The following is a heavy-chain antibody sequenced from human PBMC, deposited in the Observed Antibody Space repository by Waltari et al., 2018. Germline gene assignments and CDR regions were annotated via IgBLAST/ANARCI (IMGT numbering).Heavy chain of an antibody. CDR3: ASCTGGNCYYYGFDV. Sequence: QVLLVDSGGGVVQPGRSWGFACAASGFTLSSSGMYWVLQPPRRGLEWVAVISSDVSKKSYADSVKGRLSISRDNSKNSLSLEMNSLRPEDTAVYYCASCTGGNCYYYGFDVWGQGTTVTVSS. V-gene: IGHV3-30*03. D-gene: IGHD2-8*02. J-gene: IGHJ6*02. CDR1: GFTLSSSG. CDR2: ISSDVSKK.